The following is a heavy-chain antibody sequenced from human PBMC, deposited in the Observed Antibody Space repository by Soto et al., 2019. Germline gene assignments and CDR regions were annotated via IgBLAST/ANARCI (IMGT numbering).Heavy chain of an antibody. CDR3: ARGEQWLVQAIYYFDY. CDR2: ISYDGSNK. CDR1: GFTFSSYA. Sequence: GGSLRLSCAASGFTFSSYAMHWVRQAPGKGLEWVAVISYDGSNKYYADSVKGRFTISRDNSKNTLYLQMNSLRAEDTAVYYCARGEQWLVQAIYYFDYWGQGTLVTVSS. D-gene: IGHD6-19*01. V-gene: IGHV3-30-3*01. J-gene: IGHJ4*02.